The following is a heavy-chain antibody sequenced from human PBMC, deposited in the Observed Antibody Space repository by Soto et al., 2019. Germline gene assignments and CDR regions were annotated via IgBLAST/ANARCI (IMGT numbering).Heavy chain of an antibody. CDR1: GYTFTSYG. V-gene: IGHV1-18*01. Sequence: ASVKVSCKASGYTFTSYGISWVRQAPGQGLEWMGWISAYNGNTNYAQKLQGRVTMTTDTSTSTAYMELRSLRSDDTAVYYCAREPHLGLAPFSRAFDSWGKGKMVTVPS. CDR2: ISAYNGNT. CDR3: AREPHLGLAPFSRAFDS. D-gene: IGHD7-27*01. J-gene: IGHJ3*02.